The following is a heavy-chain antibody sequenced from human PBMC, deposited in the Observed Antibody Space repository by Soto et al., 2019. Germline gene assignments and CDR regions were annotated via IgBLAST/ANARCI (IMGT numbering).Heavy chain of an antibody. CDR1: GYTFTSYG. D-gene: IGHD2-15*01. CDR2: ISTYNGNT. CDR3: ARDLPGYCSGASCYYVDY. V-gene: IGHV1-18*01. J-gene: IGHJ4*02. Sequence: QVQLVQSGTEVKKPGASVKVSCKASGYTFTSYGISWVRQAPGQGLEWMGWISTYNGNTIYAQNLQGRVTMTTDTSTRTAYMELRSLTSDDTAVYYCARDLPGYCSGASCYYVDYWGQGTLVTVSS.